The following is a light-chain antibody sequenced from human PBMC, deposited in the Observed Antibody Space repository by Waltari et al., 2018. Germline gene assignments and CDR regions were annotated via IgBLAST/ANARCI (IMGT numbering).Light chain of an antibody. Sequence: DIQMTQSPSSLSASAGDRVTIPCRASQSVTPSLNWYQQRSGKAPKLLIYATSSLQSGVTSRFSGGGSGTEFTRTINSLQPEDFATYYCQQSHGFPYTFGQGTKVEMK. J-gene: IGKJ2*01. V-gene: IGKV1-39*01. CDR1: QSVTPS. CDR3: QQSHGFPYT. CDR2: ATS.